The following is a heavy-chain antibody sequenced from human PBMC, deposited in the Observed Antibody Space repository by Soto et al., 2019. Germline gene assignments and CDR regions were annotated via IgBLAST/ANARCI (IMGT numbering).Heavy chain of an antibody. V-gene: IGHV3-48*02. D-gene: IGHD3-22*01. J-gene: IGHJ4*02. CDR3: ARDYYDSSGYLGLLDY. CDR2: ISSSSSTI. Sequence: GGSLRLSCAASGFTFSGYSMNWVRQAPGKGLEWVSYISSSSSTIYYADSVKGRFTISRDNAKNSLYLQMNSLRDEDTAVYYCARDYYDSSGYLGLLDYWGQGTLVTVSS. CDR1: GFTFSGYS.